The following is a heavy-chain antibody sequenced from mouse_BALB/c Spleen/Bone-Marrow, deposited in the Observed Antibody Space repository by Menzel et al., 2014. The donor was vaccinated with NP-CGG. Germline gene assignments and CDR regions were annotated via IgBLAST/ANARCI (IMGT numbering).Heavy chain of an antibody. J-gene: IGHJ4*01. CDR3: TRRYEIYYAMDY. Sequence: LQQPGSELVRPGASVKLSCKASGYTFTSYWMHWVKQRPGQGLEWIGNIYPGSGSTNYDEKFKSKATLTVYTSSSTAYMQPSSLTSEDSAVYYCTRRYEIYYAMDYWGQGTSVTVSS. CDR2: IYPGSGST. CDR1: GYTFTSYW. D-gene: IGHD2-14*01. V-gene: IGHV1S22*01.